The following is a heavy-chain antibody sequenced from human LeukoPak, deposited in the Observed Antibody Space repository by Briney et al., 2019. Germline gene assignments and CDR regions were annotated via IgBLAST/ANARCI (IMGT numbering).Heavy chain of an antibody. J-gene: IGHJ4*02. Sequence: PGGSLRLSCAASGFIFSTSTMNWVRQAPGKGLEWVAVISYDGSNKYYADSVKGRFTISRDNSKNTLYLQMNSLRAEDTAVYYCAKDMGYRAAAGTLGDYWGQGTLVTVSS. CDR1: GFIFSTST. D-gene: IGHD6-13*01. CDR2: ISYDGSNK. V-gene: IGHV3-30*18. CDR3: AKDMGYRAAAGTLGDY.